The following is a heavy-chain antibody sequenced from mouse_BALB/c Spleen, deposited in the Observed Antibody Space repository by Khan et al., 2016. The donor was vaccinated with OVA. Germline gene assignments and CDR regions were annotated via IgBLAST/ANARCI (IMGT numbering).Heavy chain of an antibody. CDR2: ILGDGST. Sequence: QVQLKESGPGLVAPSQSLSITCTVSGFSLTGYGVNWVRQPPGKDLEWLGMILGDGSTDYNSALKSRLSISKDNSKSQVFLKMNSLQTDDTARYYDTRGNDDDGLYAMDYWGQGTSVTVSS. CDR3: TRGNDDDGLYAMDY. J-gene: IGHJ4*01. V-gene: IGHV2-6-7*01. D-gene: IGHD2-4*01. CDR1: GFSLTGYG.